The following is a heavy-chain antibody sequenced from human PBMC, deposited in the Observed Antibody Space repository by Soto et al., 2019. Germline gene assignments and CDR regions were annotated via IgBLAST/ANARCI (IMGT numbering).Heavy chain of an antibody. J-gene: IGHJ4*02. CDR3: ARGSNDWNSPGTPDY. CDR1: GGSISSGGYY. D-gene: IGHD1-7*01. CDR2: IYYSGST. V-gene: IGHV4-31*03. Sequence: TLSLTCTVSGGSISSGGYYWSWIRQHPGKGLEWIGYIYYSGSTYYNPSLKSRVTISVDTSKNQFSLKLSSVTAADTAVYYCARGSNDWNSPGTPDYWGQGTLVTVSS.